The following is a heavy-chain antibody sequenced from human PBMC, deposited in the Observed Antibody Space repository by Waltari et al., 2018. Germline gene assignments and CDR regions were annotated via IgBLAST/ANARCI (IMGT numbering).Heavy chain of an antibody. CDR3: ARGGAEDYSNYVLLLDY. Sequence: QVQLQESGPGLVKPSETLSLTCTVSGGSISSYYWSWIRQPAGKGLEWIGRIYTSGSTNYNPSLKSRVTMSVDTSKNQFSLKLSSVTTADTAVYYCARGGAEDYSNYVLLLDYWGQGTLVTVSS. V-gene: IGHV4-4*07. J-gene: IGHJ4*02. D-gene: IGHD4-4*01. CDR2: IYTSGST. CDR1: GGSISSYY.